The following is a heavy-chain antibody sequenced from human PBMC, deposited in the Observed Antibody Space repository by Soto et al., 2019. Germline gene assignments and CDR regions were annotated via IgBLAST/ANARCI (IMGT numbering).Heavy chain of an antibody. J-gene: IGHJ4*02. V-gene: IGHV1-18*01. D-gene: IGHD4-17*01. CDR1: GYTFTSYG. Sequence: QVQLVQSGGEVKQPGASVKVSCKTSGYTFTSYGISWVRQAPGQGLEWMGWISGYNGDTKYVQKFQGRVTLTTDTSTNTAYMEVRSLRSDDTAVYYWARDWVGDRAYWGQGTLVTVSS. CDR2: ISGYNGDT. CDR3: ARDWVGDRAY.